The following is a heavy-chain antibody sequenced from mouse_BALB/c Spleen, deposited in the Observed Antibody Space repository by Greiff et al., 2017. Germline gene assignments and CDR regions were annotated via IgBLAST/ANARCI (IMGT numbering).Heavy chain of an antibody. J-gene: IGHJ1*01. CDR1: GYTFTSYY. V-gene: IGHV1S81*02. D-gene: IGHD1-1*01. CDR3: TRDYGSFDWYFDV. CDR2: INPSNGGT. Sequence: VQLQESGAELVKPGASVKLSCKASGYTFTSYYMYWVKQRPGQGLEWIGEINPSNGGTNFNEKFKSKATLTVDKSSSTAYMQLSSLTSEDSAVYYCTRDYGSFDWYFDVWGAGTTVTVSS.